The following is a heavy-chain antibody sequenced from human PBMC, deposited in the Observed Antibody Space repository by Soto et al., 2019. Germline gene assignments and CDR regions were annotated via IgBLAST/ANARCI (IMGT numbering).Heavy chain of an antibody. J-gene: IGHJ4*02. V-gene: IGHV4-39*01. CDR2: IYYRGST. CDR1: GGSITSSSYY. Sequence: SETLSLTCAVSGGSITSSSYYWGWIRQAPGRGLEWIGTIYYRGSTYYNPSLESRVTISADTSKNQLSLNLRSVTAADTTVYYCASPAGADYTFDYWGQGILVTVSS. CDR3: ASPAGADYTFDY. D-gene: IGHD4-4*01.